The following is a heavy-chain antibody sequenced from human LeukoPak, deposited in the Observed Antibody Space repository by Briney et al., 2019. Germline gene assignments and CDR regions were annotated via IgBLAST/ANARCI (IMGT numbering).Heavy chain of an antibody. V-gene: IGHV3-30-3*01. CDR3: ARVPIQLWLQGGYYFDY. CDR1: GFTVSSNY. J-gene: IGHJ4*02. CDR2: ISYDGSNK. Sequence: GGSLRLSCAASGFTVSSNYMNWVRQAPGKGLEWVAVISYDGSNKYYADSVKGRFTISRDNSKNTLYLQMNSLRAEDTAVYYCARVPIQLWLQGGYYFDYWGQGTLVTVSS. D-gene: IGHD5-18*01.